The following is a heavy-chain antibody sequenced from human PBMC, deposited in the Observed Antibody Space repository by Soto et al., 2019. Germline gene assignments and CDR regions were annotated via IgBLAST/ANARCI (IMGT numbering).Heavy chain of an antibody. D-gene: IGHD5-12*01. V-gene: IGHV3-33*01. CDR3: ARSGTRYSGYDLGGLEDY. Sequence: QVQLVESGGGVVQPGRSLRLSCAASGFIFSSYGMHWVRQAPGKGLEWVAVIWYDGSNKYYGDSVKGRFTISRDNLKSTLYLEMNSLRAEDTAVYYCARSGTRYSGYDLGGLEDYWGQGTLVTVSS. J-gene: IGHJ4*02. CDR2: IWYDGSNK. CDR1: GFIFSSYG.